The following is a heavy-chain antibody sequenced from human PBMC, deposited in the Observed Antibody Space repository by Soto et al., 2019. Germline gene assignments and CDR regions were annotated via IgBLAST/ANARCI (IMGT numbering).Heavy chain of an antibody. D-gene: IGHD6-13*01. CDR1: GGTFSSYR. J-gene: IGHJ4*02. CDR2: IVPIYRTA. V-gene: IGHV1-69*01. Sequence: QVQLVQSGAEMRRPGSSVKVSCKASGGTFSSYRINWVRQAPGQGLEWVGGIVPIYRTADYAQKFQGRVTITADESARTAYMDLRGLKSQDTAVYYCARDSGAKLSSSWGQGTLVTVSS. CDR3: ARDSGAKLSSS.